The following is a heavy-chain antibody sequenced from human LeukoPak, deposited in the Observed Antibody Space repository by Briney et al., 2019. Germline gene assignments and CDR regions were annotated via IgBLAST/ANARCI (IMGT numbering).Heavy chain of an antibody. CDR3: ASHLKVVAGTGYFYYYMDV. J-gene: IGHJ6*03. CDR1: GFTVSGNY. D-gene: IGHD2-15*01. Sequence: GGSLRLTCADSGFTVSGNYMSWLRQAPGKGLEWVSVIYNGGNTYYADSVKGRFTISRDNSNNTLCLQMNSLRAEDTAVYYCASHLKVVAGTGYFYYYMDVWGKGTTVTISS. V-gene: IGHV3-66*04. CDR2: IYNGGNT.